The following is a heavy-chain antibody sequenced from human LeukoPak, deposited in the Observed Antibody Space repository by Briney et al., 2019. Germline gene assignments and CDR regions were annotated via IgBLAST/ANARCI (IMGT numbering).Heavy chain of an antibody. CDR1: GFTFNTYT. CDR2: IKQDETEK. V-gene: IGHV3-7*01. CDR3: ARDVYFDY. Sequence: GGSLRLSCAASGFTFNTYTMNWVRQAPGKGLEWVANIKQDETEKFYLGSVKGRFTISRDNAKNSLYLQMNSLRAEDTAVFYCARDVYFDYWGQGTLVTVSS. J-gene: IGHJ4*02.